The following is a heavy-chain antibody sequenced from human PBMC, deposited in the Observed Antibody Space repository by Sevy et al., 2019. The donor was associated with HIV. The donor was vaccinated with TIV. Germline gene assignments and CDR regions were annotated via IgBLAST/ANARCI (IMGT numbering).Heavy chain of an antibody. J-gene: IGHJ4*02. D-gene: IGHD1-26*01. Sequence: GGSLRLSCAASGFTFSSYGMHWVRQAPGKGLEWVAVISYDGSNKYYADSVKGRFTISRDNSKNTLYPQMNSLRAEDTAVYYCAKDVAYSGSYPDYWGQGTLVTVSS. CDR3: AKDVAYSGSYPDY. V-gene: IGHV3-30*18. CDR2: ISYDGSNK. CDR1: GFTFSSYG.